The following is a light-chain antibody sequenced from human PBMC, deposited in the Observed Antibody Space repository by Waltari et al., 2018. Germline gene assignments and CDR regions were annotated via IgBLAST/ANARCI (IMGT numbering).Light chain of an antibody. CDR2: EVS. J-gene: IGLJ3*02. V-gene: IGLV2-14*01. CDR1: TSDIGGYNY. Sequence: QSALTQPASVSGSPGQSITISCTGTTSDIGGYNYVSWYQQHPGKAPKLMIYEVSKRPSGVSNRFSCSKSGNTASLTISGLQAGDEADYYCSSYTSSRTWMFGGGTKVTVL. CDR3: SSYTSSRTWM.